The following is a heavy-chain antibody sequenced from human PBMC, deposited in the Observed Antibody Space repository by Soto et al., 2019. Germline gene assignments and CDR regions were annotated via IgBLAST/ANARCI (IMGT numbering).Heavy chain of an antibody. CDR2: ISSSSRTI. CDR3: ARGIPSRGAGWFDP. CDR1: GFTFSSYS. D-gene: IGHD3-10*01. Sequence: EVQLVESGGGLVQPGGSLRLSCAASGFTFSSYSMNWVRQAPGMGLEWVSCISSSSRTIYYADSVKGRFTISRDNAKNSLYLQMNSLRDEDTAVYYCARGIPSRGAGWFDPWGQGTLVTVSS. J-gene: IGHJ5*02. V-gene: IGHV3-48*02.